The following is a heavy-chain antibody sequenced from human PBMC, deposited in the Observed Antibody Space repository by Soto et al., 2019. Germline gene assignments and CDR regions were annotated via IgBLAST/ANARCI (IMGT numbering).Heavy chain of an antibody. CDR3: ARYGSGECNRGSCYSPFDY. V-gene: IGHV4-59*08. CDR1: GGSISSYY. D-gene: IGHD2-15*01. Sequence: PSETLSLTCTVSGGSISSYYWSWIRQPPGKGLEWIGYFYYSGSTNYNPSLKSRVTISVDTSKNQFSLKLSSVTAADTAVYYCARYGSGECNRGSCYSPFDYWGQGTLVTVSS. J-gene: IGHJ4*02. CDR2: FYYSGST.